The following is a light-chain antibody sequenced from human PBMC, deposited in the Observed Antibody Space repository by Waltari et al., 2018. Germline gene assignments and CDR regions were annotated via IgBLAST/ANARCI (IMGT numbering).Light chain of an antibody. CDR3: QQYYSYVYT. Sequence: DIEMTQSPSTLSAFVGDRVTITCRASQSISSWLAWYQQIPGKAPNLLIYDASTLESGVPSRFSGSGSGTEFTLTISSLQPDDFASYYCQQYYSYVYTFGQGTKLEIK. CDR1: QSISSW. CDR2: DAS. V-gene: IGKV1-5*01. J-gene: IGKJ2*01.